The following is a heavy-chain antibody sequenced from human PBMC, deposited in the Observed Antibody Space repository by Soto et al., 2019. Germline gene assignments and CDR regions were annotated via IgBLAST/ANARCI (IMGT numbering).Heavy chain of an antibody. V-gene: IGHV1-8*01. CDR1: VYTFTSCD. CDR2: MNPNSGNT. Sequence: ASVKVSGKASVYTFTSCDINFFRQATGQVLECMGWMNPNSGNTGYAQKFQGRVTMTRNTSTSTAYMELRSLRSDDTAVYYCARDTPVYCSGGSCQQGWFDPWGQGTLVTVSS. CDR3: ARDTPVYCSGGSCQQGWFDP. J-gene: IGHJ5*02. D-gene: IGHD2-15*01.